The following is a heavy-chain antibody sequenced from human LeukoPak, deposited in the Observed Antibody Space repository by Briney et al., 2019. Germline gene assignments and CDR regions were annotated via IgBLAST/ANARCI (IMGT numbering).Heavy chain of an antibody. CDR1: GGSISSYY. CDR2: IYYSGIT. CDR3: ASGYYDSSGYYPRVGFDY. V-gene: IGHV4-59*01. J-gene: IGHJ4*02. Sequence: PSETLSLTCTVSGGSISSYYWSWIRQPPGKGLEWIGYIYYSGITNYNPSLKSRVSMSVDTSKNQFSLKLSSVTAADTAVYYCASGYYDSSGYYPRVGFDYWGQGTLVTVSS. D-gene: IGHD3-22*01.